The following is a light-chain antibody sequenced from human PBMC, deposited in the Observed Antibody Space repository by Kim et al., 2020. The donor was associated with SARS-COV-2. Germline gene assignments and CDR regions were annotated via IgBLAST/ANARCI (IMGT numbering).Light chain of an antibody. Sequence: KTLTISCTRSIGSIASNYVQWYQRRPGSAPTTVIYEDNQRPSGVPDRFSGSIDSSSNSASLTISGLKTEDEADYYCQSYDSSNQGVFGGGTQLTVL. CDR3: QSYDSSNQGV. CDR2: EDN. J-gene: IGLJ3*02. CDR1: IGSIASNY. V-gene: IGLV6-57*03.